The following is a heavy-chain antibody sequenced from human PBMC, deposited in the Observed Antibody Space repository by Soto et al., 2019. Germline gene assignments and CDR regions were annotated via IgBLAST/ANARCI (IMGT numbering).Heavy chain of an antibody. CDR1: GYTFTSYE. V-gene: IGHV1-8*01. J-gene: IGHJ6*03. D-gene: IGHD2-8*01. CDR2: MNPNSGNT. CDR3: ARGSYCTNGVCTYYYYYMDV. Sequence: GASVEVSCQASGYTFTSYEINLVRQATGQGLEGMGWMNPNSGNTGYAQKFQGRVTMTRNTSISTAYMELSSLRSEDTAVYYCARGSYCTNGVCTYYYYYMDVWGKGTTVTVSS.